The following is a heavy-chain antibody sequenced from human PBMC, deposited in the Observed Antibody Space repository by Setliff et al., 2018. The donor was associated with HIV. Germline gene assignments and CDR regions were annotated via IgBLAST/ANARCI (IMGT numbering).Heavy chain of an antibody. CDR2: VDPENGES. CDR1: GYTFTDYY. CDR3: ATDRWGDCGNAFDI. J-gene: IGHJ3*02. Sequence: ASVKVSCKTSGYTFTDYYMHWVQQAPGKGLEWMGHVDPENGESIYAEKFQGRVTIRADRSVDTVYMEVSSLIYEDTAVYYCATDRWGDCGNAFDIWGQGTMVTVSS. V-gene: IGHV1-69-2*01. D-gene: IGHD2-21*02.